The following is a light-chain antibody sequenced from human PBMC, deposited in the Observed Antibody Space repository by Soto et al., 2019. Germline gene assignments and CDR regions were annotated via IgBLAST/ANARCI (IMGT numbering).Light chain of an antibody. V-gene: IGLV1-44*01. J-gene: IGLJ3*02. Sequence: QTVVTQPPSASGTPGQRVTISCSGSSSNIGTNAVNWCQHLPGTAPRLLIYSNDQRPPGGPDRFSGSKAGPSASLGISGLKSEDEADYFCAVWDDSLNGWVFGGGTQVTVL. CDR3: AVWDDSLNGWV. CDR1: SSNIGTNA. CDR2: SND.